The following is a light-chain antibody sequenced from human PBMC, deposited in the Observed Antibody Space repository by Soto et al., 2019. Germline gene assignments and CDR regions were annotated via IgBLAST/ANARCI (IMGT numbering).Light chain of an antibody. Sequence: EIVMTQSRGTLAVSPGESATCSFRSSRSVSRNFAWSQQTPGQTPRIPIYGASTSATGIPDRFSSSRSSGELTLTISSLQSEDFADYYCQQYQNCHLITFGQGTRLDIK. CDR3: QQYQNCHLIT. J-gene: IGKJ5*01. CDR1: RSVSRN. CDR2: GAS. V-gene: IGKV3-15*01.